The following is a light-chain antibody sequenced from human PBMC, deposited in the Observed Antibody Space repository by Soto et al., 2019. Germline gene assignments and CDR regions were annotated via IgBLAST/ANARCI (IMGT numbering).Light chain of an antibody. J-gene: IGKJ2*01. CDR3: QQYSSLPHT. CDR1: QSISSW. Sequence: DIHMTHSPSTLSSSLVDRVTITCRASQSISSWLAWYQQKPGKAPKLLIYDASSLESGVPSRFSGSGSGTELTLTISSLQPDDFVVYYCQQYSSLPHTFGQGTKVDI. CDR2: DAS. V-gene: IGKV1-5*01.